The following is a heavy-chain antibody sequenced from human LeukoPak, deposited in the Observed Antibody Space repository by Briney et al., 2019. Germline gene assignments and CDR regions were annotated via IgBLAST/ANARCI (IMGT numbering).Heavy chain of an antibody. D-gene: IGHD4-17*01. J-gene: IGHJ6*03. V-gene: IGHV1-24*01. CDR1: GYTLTELS. Sequence: ASVKVSCKVSGYTLTELSMHWVRQAPGKGLEWMGGFDPEDGETIYALKFQGRVTMTEDTSTDTAYMELSSLRSEDTAVYYCATDYGDRYRRVIYMDVWGKGTTATVSS. CDR2: FDPEDGET. CDR3: ATDYGDRYRRVIYMDV.